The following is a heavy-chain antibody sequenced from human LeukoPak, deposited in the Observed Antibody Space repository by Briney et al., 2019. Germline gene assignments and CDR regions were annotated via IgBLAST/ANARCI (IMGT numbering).Heavy chain of an antibody. Sequence: SETLSLTCTVSGGSISSSSYYWGWIRQPPGKGLEWIGSIYYSGSTNYNPSLKSRVTISVDTSKNQFSLKLRSVTAADTAVYYCARPKAGYSSTDAFDVWGQGTMVTVSS. J-gene: IGHJ3*01. CDR1: GGSISSSSYY. CDR2: IYYSGST. CDR3: ARPKAGYSSTDAFDV. V-gene: IGHV4-39*07. D-gene: IGHD6-19*01.